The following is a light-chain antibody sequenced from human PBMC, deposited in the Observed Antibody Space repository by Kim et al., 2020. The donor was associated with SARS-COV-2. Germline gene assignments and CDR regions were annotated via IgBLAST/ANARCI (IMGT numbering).Light chain of an antibody. Sequence: QSALTQPASVSGSPGQSITISCTGTISDVGGYNYVSWYQQHPGKAPKLMIYDVSNRPSGVSNRFSGSKSGNTASLTISGLQAEDDADYYCSSYTSSSTYGIGTGTKVTVL. J-gene: IGLJ1*01. CDR1: ISDVGGYNY. CDR3: SSYTSSSTYG. V-gene: IGLV2-14*03. CDR2: DVS.